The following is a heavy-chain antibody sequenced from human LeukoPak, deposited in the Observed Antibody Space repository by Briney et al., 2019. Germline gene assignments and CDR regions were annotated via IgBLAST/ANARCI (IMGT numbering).Heavy chain of an antibody. CDR3: ARAEYYDILPGYYRNWFDP. Sequence: ASVKVSCKASGYTFTGYYMHWVRQAPGQGLEWMGWINPNSGGTNYAQKFQGRVTMTRDTSISTAYMELSRLRSDDTAVYYCARAEYYDILPGYYRNWFDPWGQGTLVTVSS. D-gene: IGHD3-9*01. J-gene: IGHJ5*02. V-gene: IGHV1-2*02. CDR2: INPNSGGT. CDR1: GYTFTGYY.